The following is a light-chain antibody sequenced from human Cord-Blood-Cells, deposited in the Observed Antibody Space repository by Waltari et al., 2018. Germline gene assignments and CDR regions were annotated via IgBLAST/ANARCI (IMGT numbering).Light chain of an antibody. CDR3: SSYTSSSTYV. V-gene: IGLV2-14*01. Sequence: QSALTQPASVSGSPGQSITISCTGTSSDVGGYNFVSWYQQHPGKAPKLMIYDVSNRPSGVFNRFSGSKSGNTASLTISGLQAEDEADYYCSSYTSSSTYVFGTETKVTVL. J-gene: IGLJ1*01. CDR2: DVS. CDR1: SSDVGGYNF.